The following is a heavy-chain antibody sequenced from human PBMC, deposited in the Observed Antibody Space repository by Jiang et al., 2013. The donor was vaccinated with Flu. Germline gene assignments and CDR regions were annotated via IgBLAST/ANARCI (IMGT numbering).Heavy chain of an antibody. CDR1: GYTFTSYG. V-gene: IGHV1-18*01. J-gene: IGHJ6*02. D-gene: IGHD3-22*01. CDR3: ARYYSGYWNYYYYGMDV. CDR2: ISAYNGNT. Sequence: SVKVSCKASGYTFTSYGISWVRQAPGQGLEWMGWISAYNGNTNYAQKLQGRVTMTTDTSTSTAYMELRSLRSDDTAVYYCARYYSGYWNYYYYGMDVWGQGTTVTVSS.